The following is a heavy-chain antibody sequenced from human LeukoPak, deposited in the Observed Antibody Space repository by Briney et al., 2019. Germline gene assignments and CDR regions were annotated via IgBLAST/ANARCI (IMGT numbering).Heavy chain of an antibody. V-gene: IGHV4-4*07. Sequence: SETLSLTCTVWGRSISRYYWRWIRQPAGKGLAGIGRIYTSGSTHYNPSLKSGVTMSVDTSKNQFSLKVSSVTAADRAGCYCARDGFGPYYDFWSGYDYWGQGTLVTVSS. J-gene: IGHJ4*02. CDR1: GRSISRYY. D-gene: IGHD3-3*01. CDR2: IYTSGST. CDR3: ARDGFGPYYDFWSGYDY.